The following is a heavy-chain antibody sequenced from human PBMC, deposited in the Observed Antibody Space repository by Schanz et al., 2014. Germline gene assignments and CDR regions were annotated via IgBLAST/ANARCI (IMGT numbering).Heavy chain of an antibody. Sequence: QVQLVESGGGVVQPGRSLRLSCSASGFTLSSYGMHWVRQAPGKGLEWVAVILYDGSYKDYADSVKGRFTISRDNSKNTLYLQMNSLRAEDTAVYYCARDHQWLARYYMDVWGKGTTVTVSS. CDR2: ILYDGSYK. CDR3: ARDHQWLARYYMDV. V-gene: IGHV3-30*03. D-gene: IGHD6-19*01. J-gene: IGHJ6*03. CDR1: GFTLSSYG.